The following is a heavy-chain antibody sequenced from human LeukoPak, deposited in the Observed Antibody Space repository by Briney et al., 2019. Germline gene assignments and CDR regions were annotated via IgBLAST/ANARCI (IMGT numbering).Heavy chain of an antibody. V-gene: IGHV1-46*01. CDR2: INPTGTTT. CDR3: ARDYYDSSGYSSN. J-gene: IGHJ4*02. CDR1: GYTFINHW. Sequence: RASVKVSCKASGYTFINHWMHWVRQAPGQGLEWVGLINPTGTTTLYAQKFQGRITLTRDMSATTDYMELSSLTSEDTAVYYCARDYYDSSGYSSNWGQGTLVTVSS. D-gene: IGHD3-22*01.